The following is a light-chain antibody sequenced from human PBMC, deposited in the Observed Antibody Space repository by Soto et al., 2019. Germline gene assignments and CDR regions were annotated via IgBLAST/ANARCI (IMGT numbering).Light chain of an antibody. CDR2: YAS. CDR3: QHYSNWPPT. CDR1: ESVHRN. V-gene: IGKV3-15*01. J-gene: IGKJ3*01. Sequence: EMVMTQSPATLSVSPGERVTLSCRASESVHRNLAWYQQKPGQGPSLLIYYASTRATGVPDRFTGSGSGPECTLTISSLPSEDFGVYHCQHYSNWPPTFGPGTKVEIK.